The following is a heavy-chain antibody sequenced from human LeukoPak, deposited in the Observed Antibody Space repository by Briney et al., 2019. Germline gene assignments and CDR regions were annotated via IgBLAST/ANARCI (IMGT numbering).Heavy chain of an antibody. CDR3: AKGLLRYFDWLLGDY. Sequence: GGSLRFSCAASGFTFSSYGMHWVRQAPGKGLEWVAFIRYDGSNKYYADSVKGRFTISRDNSKNTLYLQMNSLRAEDTAVYYCAKGLLRYFDWLLGDYWGQGTLVTVSS. CDR1: GFTFSSYG. D-gene: IGHD3-9*01. V-gene: IGHV3-30*02. CDR2: IRYDGSNK. J-gene: IGHJ4*02.